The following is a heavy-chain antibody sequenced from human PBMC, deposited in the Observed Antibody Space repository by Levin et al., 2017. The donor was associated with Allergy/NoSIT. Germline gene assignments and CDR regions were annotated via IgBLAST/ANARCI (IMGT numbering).Heavy chain of an antibody. CDR2: IFEDGDT. CDR3: ASGDYDADDYMDV. D-gene: IGHD2-21*01. CDR1: GGSISTYY. J-gene: IGHJ6*03. Sequence: PSETLSLTCTASGGSISTYYWSWIRQTPGKGLEWIGYIFEDGDTDYNPSLKNRVTISVATSKNQFFLKLKSVTAADAAVYYCASGDYDADDYMDVWGKGTTVTVSS. V-gene: IGHV4-59*12.